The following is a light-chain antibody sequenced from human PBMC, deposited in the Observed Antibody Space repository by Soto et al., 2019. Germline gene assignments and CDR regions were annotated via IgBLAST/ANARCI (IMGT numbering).Light chain of an antibody. Sequence: EILLTQSPATLPVSPGERATLSCRASQSVGSNLAWFQQKPGQAPRLLIYGASSRATGIPDRFSGSGSGTDFTLIISRLEPEDFAVYYCQQYGSSSWTFGQGTKVDI. CDR1: QSVGSN. V-gene: IGKV3-20*01. CDR3: QQYGSSSWT. CDR2: GAS. J-gene: IGKJ1*01.